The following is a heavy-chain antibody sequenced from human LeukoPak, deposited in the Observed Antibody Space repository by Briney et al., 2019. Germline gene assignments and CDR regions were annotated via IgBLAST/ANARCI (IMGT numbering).Heavy chain of an antibody. CDR2: ISSSGSTI. J-gene: IGHJ4*02. CDR1: GFTFSSYE. V-gene: IGHV3-48*03. CDR3: ARAFGMGYYFDY. Sequence: GGSLRLSCAASGFTFSSYEMNWVRQAPGKGLEWVSYISSSGSTIYYADSVKGRFTISRDNAKNSLYLQMNSLRAEDTAVYYCARAFGMGYYFDYWGQGTLVTVSS. D-gene: IGHD1-14*01.